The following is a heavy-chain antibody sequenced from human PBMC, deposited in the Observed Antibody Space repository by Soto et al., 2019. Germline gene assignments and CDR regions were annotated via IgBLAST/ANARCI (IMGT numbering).Heavy chain of an antibody. CDR2: INPSGGST. V-gene: IGHV1-46*01. CDR1: GYSFTSYY. D-gene: IGHD3-9*01. J-gene: IGHJ4*02. CDR3: ARTGSGFDY. Sequence: QVQLVQSGAEVKKPGASVKLSCKASGYSFTSYYMHWVRQAPGQGLEWMGIINPSGGSTTYAQNFQGRVTMTRDTSTSTVYMELSSLRSEDTAVYYCARTGSGFDYWGQGTLVTVSS.